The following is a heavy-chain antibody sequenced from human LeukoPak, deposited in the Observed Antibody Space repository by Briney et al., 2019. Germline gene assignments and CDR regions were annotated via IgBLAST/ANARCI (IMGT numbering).Heavy chain of an antibody. D-gene: IGHD1-26*01. CDR2: ISDDGSNE. J-gene: IGHJ4*02. Sequence: GGSLRLSCVASGFTFSGYWMHWVRQAPGKGLEWVAIISDDGSNEFYGYSVRGRFTISRDNSKNTLYLQMNSLRAEDTAVYYCAKDPDGGSSGSYYHLDHWGQGTLVTVSS. V-gene: IGHV3-30*18. CDR3: AKDPDGGSSGSYYHLDH. CDR1: GFTFSGYW.